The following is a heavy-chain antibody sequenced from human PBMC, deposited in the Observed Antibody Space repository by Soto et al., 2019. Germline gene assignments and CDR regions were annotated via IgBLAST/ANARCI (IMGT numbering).Heavy chain of an antibody. Sequence: GGSLRLSCAASGFTFSSYSMNWVRQAPGKGLEWVSYISSSSSNIYYADSVKGRFTISRDNAKNSLYLQMNSLRAEDTAVYYCARPYGDYLNYYYYYMDVWGKGTTVTVSS. J-gene: IGHJ6*03. V-gene: IGHV3-48*01. CDR3: ARPYGDYLNYYYYYMDV. CDR2: ISSSSSNI. D-gene: IGHD4-17*01. CDR1: GFTFSSYS.